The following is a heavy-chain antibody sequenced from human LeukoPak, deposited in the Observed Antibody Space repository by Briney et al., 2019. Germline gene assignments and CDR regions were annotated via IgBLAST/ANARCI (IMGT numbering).Heavy chain of an antibody. CDR3: AREGAYGSGSYEH. Sequence: GGSLRLSCAASGFTFSSYGMHWVRQAPGKGLEWVAVIWYDGSNKYYADSVKGRFTISRDNSKNTLYLQMNSLRAEDTAVYYCAREGAYGSGSYEHWGQGTLVTVAS. D-gene: IGHD3-10*01. CDR2: IWYDGSNK. CDR1: GFTFSSYG. V-gene: IGHV3-33*01. J-gene: IGHJ4*02.